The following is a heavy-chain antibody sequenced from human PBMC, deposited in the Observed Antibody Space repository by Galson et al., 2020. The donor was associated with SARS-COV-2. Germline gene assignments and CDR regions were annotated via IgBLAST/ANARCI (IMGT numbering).Heavy chain of an antibody. D-gene: IGHD3-22*01. CDR3: ARDPVELWLSRGPTSSYYYDSSGFDY. CDR2: INHSGST. J-gene: IGHJ4*02. CDR1: GGSFSGYY. Sequence: ASETLSLTCAVYGGSFSGYYWSWIRQPPGKGLEWIGEINHSGSTKYNTSLKRRVTISVDTSKNQFSLKLSSVTAADTAVDYCARDPVELWLSRGPTSSYYYDSSGFDYWGQGTRVTVAS. V-gene: IGHV4-34*01.